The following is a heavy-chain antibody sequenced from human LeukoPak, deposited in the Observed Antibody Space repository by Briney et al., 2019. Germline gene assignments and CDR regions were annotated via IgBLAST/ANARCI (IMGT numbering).Heavy chain of an antibody. CDR3: ARERVVHGSGSYCYYFDY. D-gene: IGHD3-10*01. CDR2: ISGSGGST. CDR1: GFTFSSYG. V-gene: IGHV3-23*01. Sequence: GGTLRLSCAASGFTFSSYGMSWVRQAPGKGLEWVSAISGSGGSTYYADSVKGRFTISRDNAKNSLYLQMNSLRAEDTAVYYCARERVVHGSGSYCYYFDYWGQGTLVTVSS. J-gene: IGHJ4*02.